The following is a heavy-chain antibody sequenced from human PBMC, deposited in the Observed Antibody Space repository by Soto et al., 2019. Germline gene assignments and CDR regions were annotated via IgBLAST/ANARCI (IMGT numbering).Heavy chain of an antibody. CDR3: ARTKLGYCSGGSCRTDYYFDY. CDR1: GFTFSSYS. V-gene: IGHV3-48*02. CDR2: ISSSSSTI. Sequence: GGSLRLSCAASGFTFSSYSMNWVRQAPGKGLEWVSYISSSSSTIYYADSVKGRFTISRDNAKNSLYLQMNSLRDEDTAVYYCARTKLGYCSGGSCRTDYYFDYWGQGTLVTVSS. J-gene: IGHJ4*02. D-gene: IGHD2-15*01.